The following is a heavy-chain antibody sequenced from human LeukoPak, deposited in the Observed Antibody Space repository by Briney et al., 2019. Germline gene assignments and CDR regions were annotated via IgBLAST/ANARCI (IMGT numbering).Heavy chain of an antibody. D-gene: IGHD2-15*01. V-gene: IGHV1-69*13. CDR1: GGTFSSYA. CDR3: ARDHKEYCSGGSCYEGADY. CDR2: IIPIFGTA. Sequence: VASVKVSCTASGGTFSSYAISWVRQAPGQGLEWMGGIIPIFGTANYAQKFQGRVTITADESTSTAYMELSSLRSEDTAVYYCARDHKEYCSGGSCYEGADYWGQGTLVTVSS. J-gene: IGHJ4*02.